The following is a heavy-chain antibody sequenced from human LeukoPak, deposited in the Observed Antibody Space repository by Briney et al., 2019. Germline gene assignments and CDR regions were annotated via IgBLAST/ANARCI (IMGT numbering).Heavy chain of an antibody. Sequence: GGSLSLYCAASGFTFSSYAMHWVRQAPGKGLEYVSTITSNGGSTYYANSVKGRFTISRDNSKNTLYLQMGSLRAEDMAVYYCARVGLTTGGFDYWGQGTLVTVSS. CDR3: ARVGLTTGGFDY. D-gene: IGHD4-17*01. V-gene: IGHV3-64*01. J-gene: IGHJ4*02. CDR1: GFTFSSYA. CDR2: ITSNGGST.